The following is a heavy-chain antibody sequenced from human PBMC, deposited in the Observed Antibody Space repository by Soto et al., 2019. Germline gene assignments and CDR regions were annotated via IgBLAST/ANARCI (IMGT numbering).Heavy chain of an antibody. V-gene: IGHV1-18*01. J-gene: IGHJ6*02. CDR1: GYTFTRYG. Sequence: QVQMVHSGAEVKNPGATVKVSCKASGYTFTRYGITWVRQARGQGLEWMGWINGYNGNTKYAQKLQGRVTMTTDTSTSTAYMELRSLTSDDTAVYYCAREGDYPYYYYGTDVWGQGTTVTVSS. CDR2: INGYNGNT. D-gene: IGHD4-17*01. CDR3: AREGDYPYYYYGTDV.